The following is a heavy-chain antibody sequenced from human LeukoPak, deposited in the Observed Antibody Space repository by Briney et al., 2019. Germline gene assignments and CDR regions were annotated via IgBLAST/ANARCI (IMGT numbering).Heavy chain of an antibody. CDR3: ARDPYYYDSSGYYRDDYFDY. CDR1: GFTFSSYW. Sequence: GGSLRLSCAASGFTFSSYWMHWVRQAPGKGLVWVSRINSDGSSTSYADSVKGRSTISRDNAKNTLYLQMNSLRAEDTAVYYCARDPYYYDSSGYYRDDYFDYWGQGTLVTVSS. V-gene: IGHV3-74*01. CDR2: INSDGSST. D-gene: IGHD3-22*01. J-gene: IGHJ4*02.